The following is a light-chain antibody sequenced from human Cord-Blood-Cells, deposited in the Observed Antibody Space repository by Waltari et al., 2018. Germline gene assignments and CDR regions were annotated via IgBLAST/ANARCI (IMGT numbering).Light chain of an antibody. CDR2: RNN. CDR1: SSNIGSNY. J-gene: IGLJ3*02. Sequence: QSVLTQPPSASGTPGQRVTIPCSGSSSNIGSNYVYWYQQPPGTAPNLLIYRNNQRPSGVPDRFSGSKSGTSASLAISGLRSEDEADYYCAAWDDSLSGPVFGGGTKLTVL. CDR3: AAWDDSLSGPV. V-gene: IGLV1-47*01.